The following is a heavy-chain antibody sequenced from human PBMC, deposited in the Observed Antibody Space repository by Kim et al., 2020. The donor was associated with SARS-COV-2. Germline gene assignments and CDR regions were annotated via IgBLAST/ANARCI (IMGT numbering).Heavy chain of an antibody. J-gene: IGHJ6*02. CDR3: AKDIDEKYSSSWEPGYGMDV. CDR1: GFTFDDYT. D-gene: IGHD6-13*01. CDR2: ISWDGGST. V-gene: IGHV3-43*01. Sequence: GGSLRLSCAASGFTFDDYTMHWVRQAPGKGLEWVSLISWDGGSTYYADSVKGRFTISRDNSKNSLYLQMNSLRTEDTALYYCAKDIDEKYSSSWEPGYGMDVWGQGTTVTVSS.